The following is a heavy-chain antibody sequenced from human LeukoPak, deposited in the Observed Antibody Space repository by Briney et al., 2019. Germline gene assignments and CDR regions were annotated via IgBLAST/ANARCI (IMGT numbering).Heavy chain of an antibody. Sequence: PGGSLRLSCVASGFAFSSYWMTWVREAPGKGLEWVANIKKDGSKKSYVDSVKGRFTISRDNSKNTLYLQMNSLRAEDTAVYYCARDPASWTYYDSSGYYDYWGQGTLVTVSS. V-gene: IGHV3-7*01. D-gene: IGHD3-22*01. J-gene: IGHJ4*02. CDR3: ARDPASWTYYDSSGYYDY. CDR2: IKKDGSKK. CDR1: GFAFSSYW.